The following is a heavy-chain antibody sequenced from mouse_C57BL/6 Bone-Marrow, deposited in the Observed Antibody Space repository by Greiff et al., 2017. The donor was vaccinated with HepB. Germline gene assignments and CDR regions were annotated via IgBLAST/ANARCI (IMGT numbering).Heavy chain of an antibody. V-gene: IGHV1-15*01. CDR1: GYTFTDYE. J-gene: IGHJ4*01. D-gene: IGHD2-4*01. Sequence: QVHVKQSGAELVRPGASVTLSCKASGYTFTDYEMHWVKQTPVHGLEWIGAIDPETGGTAYNQKFKGKAILTADKSSSTAYMELRSLTSEDSAVYYCTRRHYDYDVNAMDYWGQGTSVTVSS. CDR3: TRRHYDYDVNAMDY. CDR2: IDPETGGT.